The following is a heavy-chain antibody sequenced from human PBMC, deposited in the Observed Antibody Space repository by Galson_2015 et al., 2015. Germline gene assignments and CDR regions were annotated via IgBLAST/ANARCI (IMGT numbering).Heavy chain of an antibody. V-gene: IGHV4-61*01. CDR1: GGSVSSGSYY. CDR2: IYYSGST. J-gene: IGHJ4*02. D-gene: IGHD6-6*01. Sequence: LSLTCTVSGGSVSSGSYYWSWIRQPPGKGLEWIGYIYYSGSTNYNPSLKSRVTISVDTSKNQFSLKLSSVTAADTAVYYCARASSIAARGLIYWGQGTLVTVSS. CDR3: ARASSIAARGLIY.